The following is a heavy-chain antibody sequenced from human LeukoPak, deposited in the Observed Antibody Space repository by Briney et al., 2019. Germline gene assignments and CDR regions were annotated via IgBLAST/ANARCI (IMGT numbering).Heavy chain of an antibody. CDR1: GYTFTGYY. J-gene: IGHJ4*02. Sequence: VASVKVSCKASGYTFTGYYMHWVRQAPGQGLEWMGWINPNSGGTNYAQKFQGRVTMTRDTSISTAYMELSRLRSDDTAVYYCARYFDWLSIQYYFDYWGQGTLVTVSS. V-gene: IGHV1-2*02. D-gene: IGHD3-9*01. CDR2: INPNSGGT. CDR3: ARYFDWLSIQYYFDY.